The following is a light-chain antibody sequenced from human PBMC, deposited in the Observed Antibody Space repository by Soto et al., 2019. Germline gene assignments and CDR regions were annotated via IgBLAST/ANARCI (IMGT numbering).Light chain of an antibody. Sequence: DIVMTQSPDSLAVSLGERATINCKSSQSVLYCSNNKNYLAWYQQKPGQPPKLLIYWASTRESGVPDRFSGSGSGTDFNLTISSLQAEDVAVYYCQQYYSTPLTFGGGTKVEIK. CDR3: QQYYSTPLT. J-gene: IGKJ4*01. CDR1: QSVLYCSNNKNY. V-gene: IGKV4-1*01. CDR2: WAS.